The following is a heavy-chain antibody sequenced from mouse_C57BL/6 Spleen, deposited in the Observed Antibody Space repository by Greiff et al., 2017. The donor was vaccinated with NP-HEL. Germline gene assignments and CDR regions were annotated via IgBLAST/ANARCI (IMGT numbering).Heavy chain of an antibody. CDR1: GYSITSGYY. CDR2: ISYDGSN. D-gene: IGHD1-1*01. V-gene: IGHV3-6*01. CDR3: ARDRRYSDGYFDV. J-gene: IGHJ1*03. Sequence: EVQLQQSGPGLVKPSQSLSLTCSVTGYSITSGYYWNWIRQFPGNKLEWMGYISYDGSNNSNPSLKNQISITRDTSRNQFFQKLNSVTTEDTASYYCARDRRYSDGYFDVWGTGTTVTVSS.